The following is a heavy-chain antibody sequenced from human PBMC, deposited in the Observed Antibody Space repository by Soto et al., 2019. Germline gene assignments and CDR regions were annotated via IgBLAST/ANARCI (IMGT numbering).Heavy chain of an antibody. J-gene: IGHJ3*02. D-gene: IGHD3-9*01. V-gene: IGHV3-74*01. Sequence: EVQLVESGGGLVQPGGSLRLSCAASGFTFSSYWMHWVRQAPGKGLMWVSRIKTDGTDTHYADSVKGRFTISRDNAKNKLYLQMNSLRGEDTAVYYCARPRTSDWAYDIWGPGTMVIVS. CDR2: IKTDGTDT. CDR3: ARPRTSDWAYDI. CDR1: GFTFSSYW.